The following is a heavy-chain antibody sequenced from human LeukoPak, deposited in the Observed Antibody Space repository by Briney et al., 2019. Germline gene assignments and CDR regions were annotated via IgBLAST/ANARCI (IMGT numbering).Heavy chain of an antibody. CDR3: ARSLTAAAGNLGY. Sequence: PGGSLRLSCVASGFTYSHYGMNWVRQAPGKGLAWVSSISSTTSYINYADSVRGRFTISRDNVKNSLYLQMNSLRAEDTAVYYCARSLTAAAGNLGYWGQGTLITVFS. V-gene: IGHV3-21*01. CDR2: ISSTTSYI. CDR1: GFTYSHYG. D-gene: IGHD6-13*01. J-gene: IGHJ4*02.